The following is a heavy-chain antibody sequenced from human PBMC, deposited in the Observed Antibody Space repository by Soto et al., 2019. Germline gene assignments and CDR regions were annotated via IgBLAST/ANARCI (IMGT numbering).Heavy chain of an antibody. Sequence: QVQLQESGPGLVKPSQTLSLTCTVSGGSISSGDYYWSWIRQPPGKGLEWIGYIYYSGSTYYNPSLKSRVTISVDTSKNQFSLKLSSVTAADTAVYYCARERACSGGSCSPPDYWGQGTLVTVSS. V-gene: IGHV4-30-4*01. CDR3: ARERACSGGSCSPPDY. CDR2: IYYSGST. D-gene: IGHD2-15*01. CDR1: GGSISSGDYY. J-gene: IGHJ4*02.